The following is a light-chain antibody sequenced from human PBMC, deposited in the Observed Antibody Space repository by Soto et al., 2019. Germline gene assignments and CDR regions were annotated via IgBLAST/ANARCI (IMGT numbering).Light chain of an antibody. CDR1: SNDVGSYNL. J-gene: IGLJ2*01. CDR2: EDS. V-gene: IGLV2-23*01. Sequence: QSALTQPASVSGSPGQSITISCTGTSNDVGSYNLVSWYQQHPGKAPKLMIYEDSKRPSGVSNRFSGSKSGNTASLTISGLQAEDEADYFCCSYAGSSTYVVFGGGTKLTVL. CDR3: CSYAGSSTYVV.